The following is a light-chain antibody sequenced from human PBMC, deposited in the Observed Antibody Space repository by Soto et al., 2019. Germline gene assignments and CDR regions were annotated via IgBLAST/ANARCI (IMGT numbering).Light chain of an antibody. J-gene: IGLJ2*01. V-gene: IGLV2-14*01. Sequence: QSVLTQPASVSGSPGRWTTTSSTGTTGDVGAYNYASWYQQHPGKAPKLMIYEVTHRPSGVSNRFSGSKSGNTASLTISGLQAEDEADYYCSSYTRSSTVVFGGGTKLTVL. CDR3: SSYTRSSTVV. CDR1: TGDVGAYNY. CDR2: EVT.